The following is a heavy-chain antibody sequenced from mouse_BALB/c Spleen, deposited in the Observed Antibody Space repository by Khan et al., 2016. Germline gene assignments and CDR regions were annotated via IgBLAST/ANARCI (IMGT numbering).Heavy chain of an antibody. CDR3: ARGGYDSWFAY. Sequence: QVQLQQSGPELVKPGASLKIPCKASGYTFTDYYINWVKQKPGQGLEWIGWIYPGSSNTKYNEKFKGKATLTVHTSSSTAYMQFSSLTSEDTAVXFCARGGYDSWFAYWGQGTLVTVSA. D-gene: IGHD2-2*01. CDR1: GYTFTDYY. J-gene: IGHJ3*01. CDR2: IYPGSSNT. V-gene: IGHV1-84*02.